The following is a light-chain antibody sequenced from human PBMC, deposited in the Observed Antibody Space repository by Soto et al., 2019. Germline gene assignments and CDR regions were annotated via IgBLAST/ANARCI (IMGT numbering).Light chain of an antibody. CDR2: DVS. Sequence: EIVLTQSPATLSLSPGERATLSCRASQSVRSSFFAWYQQKPGQAPRLLIYDVSIRATGIPDRFSGSGSGTDFTLTINRLVPEDFAVYYCQQYENSVMYTFGQGTKLEIK. J-gene: IGKJ2*01. V-gene: IGKV3-20*01. CDR3: QQYENSVMYT. CDR1: QSVRSSF.